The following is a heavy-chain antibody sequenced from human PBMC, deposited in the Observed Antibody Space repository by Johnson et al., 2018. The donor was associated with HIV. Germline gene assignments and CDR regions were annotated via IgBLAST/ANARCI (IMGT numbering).Heavy chain of an antibody. CDR2: IRSKSEK. J-gene: IGHJ3*02. D-gene: IGHD4-11*01. CDR3: VRETRDDAFDI. Sequence: EVQLVESGGGLIKPGGSLRLSCAASGFTFSNAWMTWVRQAPGKGLEWIGRIRSKSEKAYVESGKGRFTISRDNAKNSLSLQMSGLRADDTAVYYCVRETRDDAFDIWGQGTMVTVSS. V-gene: IGHV3-7*03. CDR1: GFTFSNAW.